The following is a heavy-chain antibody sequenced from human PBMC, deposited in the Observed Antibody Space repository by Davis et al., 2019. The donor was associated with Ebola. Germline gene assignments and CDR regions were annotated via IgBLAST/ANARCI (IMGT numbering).Heavy chain of an antibody. CDR3: ARGVLRFLECDY. D-gene: IGHD3-3*01. CDR1: GFTFTDYY. Sequence: ASVKVSCKASGFTFTDYYMHWVRQAPGQGLEWMGWIKLNSGGTNYAQRFQDRVTMTRDTSISTAYMELSRLRSDDTAVYYCARGVLRFLECDYWGQGTLVTVSA. J-gene: IGHJ4*02. CDR2: IKLNSGGT. V-gene: IGHV1-2*02.